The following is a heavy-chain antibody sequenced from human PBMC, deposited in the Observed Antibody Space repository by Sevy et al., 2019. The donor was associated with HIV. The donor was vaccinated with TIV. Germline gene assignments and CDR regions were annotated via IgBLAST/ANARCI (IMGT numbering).Heavy chain of an antibody. J-gene: IGHJ6*02. V-gene: IGHV3-23*01. CDR2: ISGSGGAT. Sequence: GGSLRLSCAASGFTFSTYAMSWVRQAPGKGLEWVSVISGSGGATYYADSVKGRFTISRDNSKNTLYLQMNSLSAEDTSVYYCAKDAYYYDSSGYSMSQWYYGMDVWGQGTTVTVSS. D-gene: IGHD3-22*01. CDR1: GFTFSTYA. CDR3: AKDAYYYDSSGYSMSQWYYGMDV.